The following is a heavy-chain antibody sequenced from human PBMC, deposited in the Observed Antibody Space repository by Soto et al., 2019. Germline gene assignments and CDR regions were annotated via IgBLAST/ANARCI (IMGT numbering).Heavy chain of an antibody. V-gene: IGHV4-59*01. J-gene: IGHJ4*02. CDR3: ARGRLVRGYSYGYYFDY. D-gene: IGHD5-18*01. CDR1: GGSISSYY. Sequence: SETLSLTCTVSGGSISSYYWSWIRQPPGKGLEWIGYIYYSGSTNYNPSLKSRVTISVDTSKNQFSLKLSSVTAADTAVYYCARGRLVRGYSYGYYFDYWGQGTPVTVSS. CDR2: IYYSGST.